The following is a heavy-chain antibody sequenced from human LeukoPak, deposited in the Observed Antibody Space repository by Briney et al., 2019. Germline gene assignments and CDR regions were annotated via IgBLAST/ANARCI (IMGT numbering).Heavy chain of an antibody. V-gene: IGHV1-46*01. D-gene: IGHD3-10*01. CDR3: ARGQWFGEGSFYYFDL. Sequence: ASVKVSCKASGYTFTTYYIHWVRQAPGQGLEWMGILTPSDGDTSYSQKFQGRVTMTRDMSTSTVYMELSSLRSEDTAVYYCARGQWFGEGSFYYFDLWGQGTLVTVSS. CDR1: GYTFTTYY. CDR2: LTPSDGDT. J-gene: IGHJ4*02.